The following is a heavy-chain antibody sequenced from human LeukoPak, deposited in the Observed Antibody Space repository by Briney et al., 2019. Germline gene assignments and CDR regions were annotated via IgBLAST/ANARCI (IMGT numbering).Heavy chain of an antibody. V-gene: IGHV3-64*01. J-gene: IGHJ4*02. CDR3: ARGALTDIVVVPAAINH. D-gene: IGHD2-2*02. CDR1: GFTFSSYA. CDR2: ISSNGGST. Sequence: GGSLRLSCAASGFTFSSYAMHWVRQAPGKGLEYVSAISSNGGSTYYANSVKGRFTISRDNSKNTLYLQMGSLRAEDMAVYYCARGALTDIVVVPAAINHWGQGTLVTVSS.